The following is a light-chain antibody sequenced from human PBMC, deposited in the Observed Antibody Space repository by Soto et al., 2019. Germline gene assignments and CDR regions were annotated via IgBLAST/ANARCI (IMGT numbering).Light chain of an antibody. CDR2: DTS. J-gene: IGKJ1*01. Sequence: ELVLTQSPATLSSSQGERATLSCRASQTVSSKLAWYQHKPGQAPRLLIYDTSNRATGIPARFSGSGSGTDFTLTISSLQAEDVAVYYCQQYYSTLWTFGQGTKVDIK. V-gene: IGKV3-11*01. CDR1: QTVSSK. CDR3: QQYYSTLWT.